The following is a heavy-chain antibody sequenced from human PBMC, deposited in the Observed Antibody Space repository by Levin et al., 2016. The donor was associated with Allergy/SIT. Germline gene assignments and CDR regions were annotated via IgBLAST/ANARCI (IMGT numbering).Heavy chain of an antibody. CDR1: GFIFSNYW. J-gene: IGHJ4*02. V-gene: IGHV3-7*01. Sequence: GESLKISCAASGFIFSNYWMSWVRHTPGKGLEWVANIKQDGSEKYYVDSVKGRFTISRDNAKNSLYLQMNSLRDEDTAVYYCARGPGRFDYWGQGTLVTVSS. CDR3: ARGPGRFDY. CDR2: IKQDGSEK.